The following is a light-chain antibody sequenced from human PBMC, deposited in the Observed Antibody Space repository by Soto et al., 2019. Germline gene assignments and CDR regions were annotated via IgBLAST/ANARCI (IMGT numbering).Light chain of an antibody. J-gene: IGKJ5*01. Sequence: EILLTQSPATLSLSPGERATLSCGASQSISSFLAWYQQKTGQAHRLLIYGASNRATGIPARFSGSGSGTDFTLTISRLETEDFAVYYCQQHFNGPITFGPGARLEI. CDR2: GAS. CDR3: QQHFNGPIT. CDR1: QSISSF. V-gene: IGKV3-11*01.